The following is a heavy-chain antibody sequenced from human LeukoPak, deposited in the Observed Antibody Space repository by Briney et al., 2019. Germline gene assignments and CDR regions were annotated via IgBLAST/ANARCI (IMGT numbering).Heavy chain of an antibody. Sequence: PGGSPRLSCAASGFTLSSNWMTWVRQAPGKGLEWVANIKQDGSEKYYVDSVKGRFTISRDNAKNSLYLQMNSLRAEDTAVYYCARGRYSSTWLDYWGQGTLVTVSS. D-gene: IGHD6-13*01. V-gene: IGHV3-7*01. CDR3: ARGRYSSTWLDY. CDR1: GFTLSSNW. J-gene: IGHJ4*02. CDR2: IKQDGSEK.